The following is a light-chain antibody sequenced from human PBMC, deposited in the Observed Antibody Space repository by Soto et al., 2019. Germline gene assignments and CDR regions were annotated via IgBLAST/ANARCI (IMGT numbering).Light chain of an antibody. CDR3: QRYGS. CDR1: QCIRND. Sequence: DIQMTQSPSAMSASVGDRVTITCRASQCIRNDVGWYQQKPGKXXXXXXXGXXXXQSGVPDRFSGSGSGTDFTLTISRLEPEDFAVYYCQRYGSFGQGTKVDIK. V-gene: IGKV1-17*01. CDR2: GXX. J-gene: IGKJ1*01.